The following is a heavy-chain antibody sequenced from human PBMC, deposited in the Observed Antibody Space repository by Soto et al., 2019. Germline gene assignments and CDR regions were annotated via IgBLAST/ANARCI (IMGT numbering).Heavy chain of an antibody. CDR2: ISSSSSAI. Sequence: EVQLVESGGGLVQPGGSLRLTCAASGFTFSSYSMNWVRQAPGKGLEWVSYISSSSSAISYAGSVKGRFTISRDNAKNSLYLQMNSLRAEYTAVSYCARYSRKDYWGQGNLVTVSS. CDR1: GFTFSSYS. V-gene: IGHV3-48*01. J-gene: IGHJ4*02. CDR3: ARYSRKDY. D-gene: IGHD6-13*01.